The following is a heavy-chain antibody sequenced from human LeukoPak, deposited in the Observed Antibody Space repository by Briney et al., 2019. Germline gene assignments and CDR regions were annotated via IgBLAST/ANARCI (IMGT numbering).Heavy chain of an antibody. Sequence: SETLSLTCTVSGGSISRYYWSWIRQPPGKELEWIGYIYSSGTTNYNPSLKSRVTISVDTSKNQFSLNLNSVTAADTAVYYCARATVSTMNYFDYWGQGTLVTVSS. CDR2: IYSSGTT. V-gene: IGHV4-59*12. CDR3: ARATVSTMNYFDY. J-gene: IGHJ4*02. D-gene: IGHD5/OR15-5a*01. CDR1: GGSISRYY.